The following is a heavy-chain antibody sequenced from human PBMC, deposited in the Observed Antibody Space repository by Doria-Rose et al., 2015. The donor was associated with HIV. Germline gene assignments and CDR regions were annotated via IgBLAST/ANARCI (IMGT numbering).Heavy chain of an antibody. V-gene: IGHV3-48*03. CDR1: GFTFSSYE. J-gene: IGHJ6*02. CDR2: ITSSDTAI. Sequence: GFTFSSYEMNWVRQAPGKGLEWVSYITSSDTAIFYADSVKGRFTISRDSAKNSLYLQMNSLRIEDTAVYYCARERVESDYYYYGMDVWGQGTTVIVPS. CDR3: ARERVESDYYYYGMDV. D-gene: IGHD3-3*01.